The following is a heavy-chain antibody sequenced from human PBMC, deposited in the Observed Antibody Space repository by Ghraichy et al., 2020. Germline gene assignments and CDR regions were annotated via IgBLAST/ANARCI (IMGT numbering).Heavy chain of an antibody. V-gene: IGHV3-48*01. J-gene: IGHJ4*02. CDR1: GFTFSSYS. CDR3: APSGIAVAFGY. CDR2: ISSSSSTI. Sequence: GESLNISCAASGFTFSSYSMNWVRQAPGKGLEWVSYISSSSSTIYYADSVKGRFTISRDNAKNSLYLQMNSLRAEDTAVYYCAPSGIAVAFGYWGQGTLVTVSS. D-gene: IGHD6-19*01.